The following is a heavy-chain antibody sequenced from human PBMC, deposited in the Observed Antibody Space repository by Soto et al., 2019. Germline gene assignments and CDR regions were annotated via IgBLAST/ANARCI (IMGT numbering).Heavy chain of an antibody. Sequence: QVQVQQSGPGLVKPSETLSLTCTVSSGPSKSHNWGWIRQPPGRGLEWIGYVYDTWSTSYNPSLKSRVTVSADTSTNRISLTLRFVTAADTAVYHCVRQGIGFLHGLVDVWGQGTTVIVSS. D-gene: IGHD3-10*01. J-gene: IGHJ6*01. V-gene: IGHV4-59*08. CDR2: VYDTWST. CDR3: VRQGIGFLHGLVDV. CDR1: SGPSKSHN.